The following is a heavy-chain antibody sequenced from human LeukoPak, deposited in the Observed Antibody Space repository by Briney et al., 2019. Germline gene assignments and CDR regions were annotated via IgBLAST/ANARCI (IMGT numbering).Heavy chain of an antibody. D-gene: IGHD6-19*01. CDR2: ISGSGGST. CDR3: ARFSSGWYFDY. CDR1: GFTFSSYA. J-gene: IGHJ4*02. Sequence: GGSLRLSCAASGFTFSSYAMSWVRQAPGKGLEWVSAISGSGGSTYYADSVKGRFTISRDNSKNSLYLQMNSLRAEDTAVYYCARFSSGWYFDYWGQGTLVTVSS. V-gene: IGHV3-23*01.